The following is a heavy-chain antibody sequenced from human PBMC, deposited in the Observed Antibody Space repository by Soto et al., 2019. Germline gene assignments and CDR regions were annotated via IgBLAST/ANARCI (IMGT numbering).Heavy chain of an antibody. J-gene: IGHJ5*02. CDR2: IYYSGST. D-gene: IGHD5-18*01. CDR1: GGSISSGDYY. V-gene: IGHV4-30-4*01. Sequence: PSETLSLTCTVSGGSISSGDYYWSWIRQPPGKGLEWIGYIYYSGSTYYNPSLKSRVTISVDTSKNQFSLKLSSVTAADTAVYYCARVVVKDTAMEAWGQGTLVTVSS. CDR3: ARVVVKDTAMEA.